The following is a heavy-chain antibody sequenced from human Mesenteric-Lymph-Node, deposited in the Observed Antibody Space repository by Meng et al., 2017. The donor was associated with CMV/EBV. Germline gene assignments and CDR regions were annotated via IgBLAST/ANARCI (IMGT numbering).Heavy chain of an antibody. J-gene: IGHJ4*02. V-gene: IGHV4-34*01. Sequence: GSLRLSCAVSGGSFSGDYWTWIRQAPGKGLEWIAEINDSGSTNYNPSLKSRVTMSIDTSKNQFSLKLSSVTAADTALYYCARSRDGYSFDYWGQGALVTVSS. D-gene: IGHD5-24*01. CDR1: GGSFSGDY. CDR2: INDSGST. CDR3: ARSRDGYSFDY.